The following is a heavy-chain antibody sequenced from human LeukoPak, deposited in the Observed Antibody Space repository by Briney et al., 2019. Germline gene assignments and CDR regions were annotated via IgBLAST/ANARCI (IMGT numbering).Heavy chain of an antibody. CDR3: AKGLTGGVDDY. D-gene: IGHD3-10*01. CDR1: GFTFDDYG. CDR2: INWNGGST. J-gene: IGHJ4*02. Sequence: GGSLRLSCAASGFTFDDYGMSWVRQAPGKGLEWVSGINWNGGSTGYADSVKGRFTISRDNSKNTLYLQMNSLRAEDTAVYYCAKGLTGGVDDYWGQGTLVTVSS. V-gene: IGHV3-20*04.